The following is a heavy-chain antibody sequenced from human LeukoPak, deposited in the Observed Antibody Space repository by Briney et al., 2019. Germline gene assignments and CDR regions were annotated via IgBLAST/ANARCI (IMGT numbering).Heavy chain of an antibody. D-gene: IGHD6-6*01. CDR3: ASSHAYGSSSYYYYYYMDV. V-gene: IGHV1-69*05. CDR1: GGTFTSYA. J-gene: IGHJ6*03. Sequence: SVKVSCKASGGTFTSYAISWVRQAPGQGLEWMGGIIPIFGTANYAQKFQGRVTITTDESTSTAYMELSSLRSEDTAVYYCASSHAYGSSSYYYYYYMDVWGKGTTVTVSS. CDR2: IIPIFGTA.